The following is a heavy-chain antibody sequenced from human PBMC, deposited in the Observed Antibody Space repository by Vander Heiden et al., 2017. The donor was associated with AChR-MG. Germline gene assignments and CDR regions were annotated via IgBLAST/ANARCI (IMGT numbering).Heavy chain of an antibody. V-gene: IGHV4-39*01. D-gene: IGHD6-19*01. Sequence: QLQLQESGPGLVKPSETLSLTCPVSGGSIRSSSYYWGWIRQPPGKGLEWIGSIYYSGSTYYNPSLKSRVTISVDTSKNQFSLKLSSVTAADTAVYYCARRAPGIAVAGTEIDYWGQGTLVTVSS. CDR3: ARRAPGIAVAGTEIDY. J-gene: IGHJ4*02. CDR2: IYYSGST. CDR1: GGSIRSSSYY.